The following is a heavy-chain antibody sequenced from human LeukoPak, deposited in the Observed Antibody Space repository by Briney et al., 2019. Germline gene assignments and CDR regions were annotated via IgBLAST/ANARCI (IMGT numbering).Heavy chain of an antibody. D-gene: IGHD6-6*01. CDR3: ARALVGFWFDP. Sequence: SETLSLTCAVYGGSFSGYYWSWIRQPPGKGLEWIGEINHSGSTNYNPSLKSRVTISVDTSKNQFSLKLSSVTAADTAVYYCARALVGFWFDPWGQGTLVTVSS. CDR2: INHSGST. V-gene: IGHV4-34*01. CDR1: GGSFSGYY. J-gene: IGHJ5*02.